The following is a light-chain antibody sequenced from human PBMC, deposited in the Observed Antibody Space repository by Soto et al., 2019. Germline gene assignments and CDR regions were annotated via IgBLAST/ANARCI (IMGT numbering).Light chain of an antibody. CDR1: SGHSSYA. J-gene: IGLJ2*01. V-gene: IGLV4-69*01. CDR2: LNSDGSH. Sequence: QLVLTQSPSASASLGASVKVTCTLSSGHSSYAIAWHQQQSEKGPRYLMKLNSDGSHSKGDGIPDRFSGSSSGAERYLTISSLQSEDEADYYCQTWGSGIRVVFGGGTKLTVL. CDR3: QTWGSGIRVV.